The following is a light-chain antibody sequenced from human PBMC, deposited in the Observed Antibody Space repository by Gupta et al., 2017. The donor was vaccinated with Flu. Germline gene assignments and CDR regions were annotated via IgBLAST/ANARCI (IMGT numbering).Light chain of an antibody. V-gene: IGKV3-20*01. CDR3: QQFGGSPYS. J-gene: IGKJ2*03. CDR1: QSLNRNH. Sequence: EIVLTQSPGTLSLSPGERATLSCRASQSLNRNHLAWYQQKPGQAPRLLIYGASSRATGIPDRFSGSGSGTDFTLTISRLEPEDFAVYYCQQFGGSPYSFGQGTKLEIK. CDR2: GAS.